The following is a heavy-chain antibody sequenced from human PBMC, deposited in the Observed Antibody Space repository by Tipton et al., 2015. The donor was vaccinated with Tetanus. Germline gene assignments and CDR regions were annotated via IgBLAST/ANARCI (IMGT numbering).Heavy chain of an antibody. Sequence: TLSLTCTVSGDSVSTGNFYWSWIRQPPGKGLEWIAFIHHSGLAFTKPSLKSRVSISIDTSQNQFSLRLTSVTASDTAVYYCARPEASGRARGFDIWGQGTKVTVSP. J-gene: IGHJ3*02. CDR2: IHHSGLA. D-gene: IGHD3-10*01. V-gene: IGHV4-30-4*01. CDR3: ARPEASGRARGFDI. CDR1: GDSVSTGNFY.